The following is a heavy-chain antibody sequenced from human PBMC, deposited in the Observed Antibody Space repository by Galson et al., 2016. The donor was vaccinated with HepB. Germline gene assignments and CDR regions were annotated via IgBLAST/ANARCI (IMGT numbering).Heavy chain of an antibody. Sequence: SETLYPTCAVSGGSIINSNRWRWFRQPPGEGLEFIAEIYHGRSTDYNPSHKSRVIISVDKSKKQISLKLSSVTAADTAVYYCARRGVLNILTGLYEGGGIDSWGQGTLVTVSS. CDR2: IYHGRST. J-gene: IGHJ4*02. CDR1: GGSIINSNR. V-gene: IGHV4-4*02. D-gene: IGHD3-9*01. CDR3: ARRGVLNILTGLYEGGGIDS.